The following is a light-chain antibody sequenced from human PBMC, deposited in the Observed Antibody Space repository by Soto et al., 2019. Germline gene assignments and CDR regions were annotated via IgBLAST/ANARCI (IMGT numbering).Light chain of an antibody. CDR3: QQYKNWPPLT. V-gene: IGKV3-15*01. CDR2: GAF. J-gene: IGKJ4*01. CDR1: QSVSYN. Sequence: EIVMTQSPATESVSPGETATLSCRASQSVSYNLAWYQQKPGQGLRLLIYGAFTRATGIPARFSGSGSGTEFTLTISSLQSEDFAVYYCQQYKNWPPLTFGGGTKVEIK.